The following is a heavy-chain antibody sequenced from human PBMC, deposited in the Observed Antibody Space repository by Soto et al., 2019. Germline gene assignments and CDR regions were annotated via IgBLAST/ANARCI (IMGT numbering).Heavy chain of an antibody. Sequence: ASVKVSCKASGYTFNSYGISWVRQAPGQGLEWMGWISAYNGNTNYAQKLQGRVTMTTDTSTSTAYMEPRSLRSDDTAVYYCARDGDVVPAAIFAFAVFDPWGQGTLVTVSS. CDR3: ARDGDVVPAAIFAFAVFDP. V-gene: IGHV1-18*01. CDR2: ISAYNGNT. D-gene: IGHD2-2*01. CDR1: GYTFNSYG. J-gene: IGHJ5*02.